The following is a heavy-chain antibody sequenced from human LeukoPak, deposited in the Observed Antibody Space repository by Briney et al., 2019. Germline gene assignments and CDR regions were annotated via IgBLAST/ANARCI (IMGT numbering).Heavy chain of an antibody. D-gene: IGHD6-13*01. CDR3: ASQYSSSFGGWFDP. J-gene: IGHJ5*02. CDR1: GGSISSSSYY. Sequence: SETLSLTCTVSGGSISSSSYYWGWIRQPPGKGREWIGSIYYSGSTYYNPSLKSRVTISVDTSKNQFPLKLSSVTAADTAVYYCASQYSSSFGGWFDPWGQGTLVTVSS. V-gene: IGHV4-39*06. CDR2: IYYSGST.